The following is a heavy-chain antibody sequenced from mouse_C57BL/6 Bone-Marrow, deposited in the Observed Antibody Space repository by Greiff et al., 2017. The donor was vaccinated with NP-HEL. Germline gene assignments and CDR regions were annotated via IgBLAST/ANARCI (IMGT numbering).Heavy chain of an antibody. D-gene: IGHD2-10*01. CDR3: AREWGRSYYGKCFDY. Sequence: QVQLQQSGAELVRPGSSVKLSCTASGYTFTSSWMHWVKQRPIQGLEWIGNIDPSDSETHYNHKFKDQATLTVDKSSSTAYLQLSSLTSEDSAVFYCAREWGRSYYGKCFDYWGQGTTLTVSS. CDR1: GYTFTSSW. CDR2: IDPSDSET. V-gene: IGHV1-52*01. J-gene: IGHJ2*01.